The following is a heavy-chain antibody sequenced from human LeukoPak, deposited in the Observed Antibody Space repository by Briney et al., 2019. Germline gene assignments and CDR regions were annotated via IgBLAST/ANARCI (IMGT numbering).Heavy chain of an antibody. CDR3: ARTVLAVDTAMAIDY. Sequence: GESLKISCKDSGYSFTSYWIGWVRQMPGKGLEWMGIIYPGDSDTRYSPSFQGQVTISADKSISTAYLQWSSLKASDTAMYYCARTVLAVDTAMAIDYWGQGTLVTVSS. CDR2: IYPGDSDT. J-gene: IGHJ4*02. CDR1: GYSFTSYW. V-gene: IGHV5-51*01. D-gene: IGHD5-18*01.